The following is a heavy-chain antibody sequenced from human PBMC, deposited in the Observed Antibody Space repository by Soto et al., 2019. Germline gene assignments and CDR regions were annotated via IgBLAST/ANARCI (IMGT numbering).Heavy chain of an antibody. D-gene: IGHD3-3*01. CDR2: ISASGGSS. J-gene: IGHJ4*02. V-gene: IGHV3-23*01. CDR1: GFTFSEYV. CDR3: AKGGDYWSGFSPD. Sequence: GGSLRLSCAASGFTFSEYVMSWVRQAPGKGLEWVSGISASGGSSYDVDSVRGRFTISRDNSKNTLFLQMNSLTAEDTAVYYCAKGGDYWSGFSPDWGQGTLVTVSS.